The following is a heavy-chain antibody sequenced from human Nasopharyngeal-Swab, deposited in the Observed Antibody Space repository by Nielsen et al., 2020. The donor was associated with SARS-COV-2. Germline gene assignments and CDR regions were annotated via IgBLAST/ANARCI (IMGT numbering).Heavy chain of an antibody. CDR1: GFTFTYYN. Sequence: SLNISCAASGFTFTYYNIRWHRQAQGKVLEWVSYISSSSSYTNYADSVKGRFTISRDNAKNSLYLQMNSLRAEDTAVYYCAREAMGIAVAGTSLGYMDVWGKGTTVTVSS. J-gene: IGHJ6*03. D-gene: IGHD6-19*01. CDR2: ISSSSSYT. CDR3: AREAMGIAVAGTSLGYMDV. V-gene: IGHV3-11*06.